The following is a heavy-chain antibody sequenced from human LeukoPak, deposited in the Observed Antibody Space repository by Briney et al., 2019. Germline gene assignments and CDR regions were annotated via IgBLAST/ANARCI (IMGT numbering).Heavy chain of an antibody. D-gene: IGHD3-10*01. CDR3: ARELELLWRVRVFDI. Sequence: SQTLSLTCAISGDSVSSNSAAWNWIRQSPSRGLEWLGSTYYRSKWYNDYAVSVKSRITINPDTSKNQFSLQLNSVTPEDTAVYYCARELELLWRVRVFDIWGQGTMVTVSS. CDR2: TYYRSKWYN. V-gene: IGHV6-1*01. J-gene: IGHJ3*02. CDR1: GDSVSSNSAA.